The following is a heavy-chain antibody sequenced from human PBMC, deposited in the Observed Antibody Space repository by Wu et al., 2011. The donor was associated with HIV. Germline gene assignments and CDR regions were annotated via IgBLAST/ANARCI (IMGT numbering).Heavy chain of an antibody. CDR1: GGTFSTFT. J-gene: IGHJ4*02. V-gene: IGHV1-69*05. CDR2: IIPIFGIV. D-gene: IGHD5-24*01. CDR3: ARVRRDGYNKYYFDY. Sequence: QVQLVQSGAEMKEPGSSVKLSCKASGGTFSTFTFSWVRQAPGKGLEWMGQIIPIFGIVNQAQKFQGRVTITTDESTSTAYMELSSLRSEDTAVYYCARVRRDGYNKYYFDYWGQGTLVTVSS.